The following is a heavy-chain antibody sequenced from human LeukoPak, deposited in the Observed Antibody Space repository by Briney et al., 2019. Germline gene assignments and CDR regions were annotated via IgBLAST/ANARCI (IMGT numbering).Heavy chain of an antibody. CDR2: ISSSSNYI. V-gene: IGHV3-21*01. Sequence: GGSLRLSYAGSGFTFSRYSMNWVRQAPGKGLEWVSSISSSSNYIYYADSVKGRFTISRDNAKSSLSLQMNSLRAEDTAVYYCARGTAAAAWFDPWGQGTLVTVSS. J-gene: IGHJ5*02. CDR1: GFTFSRYS. D-gene: IGHD6-13*01. CDR3: ARGTAAAAWFDP.